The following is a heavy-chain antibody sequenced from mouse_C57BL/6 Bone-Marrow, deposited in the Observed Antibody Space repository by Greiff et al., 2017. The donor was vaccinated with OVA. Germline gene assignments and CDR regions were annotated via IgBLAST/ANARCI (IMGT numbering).Heavy chain of an antibody. V-gene: IGHV1-15*01. CDR2: IDPETGGT. CDR1: GYTFTDYE. Sequence: VQLVESGAELVRPGASVTLSCKASGYTFTDYEMHWVKQTPVHGLEWIGAIDPETGGTAYNQKFKGKAILTADKSSSTAYMELRSLTSEDSAVYYCTRCDYWGQGTTLTVSS. J-gene: IGHJ2*01. CDR3: TRCDY.